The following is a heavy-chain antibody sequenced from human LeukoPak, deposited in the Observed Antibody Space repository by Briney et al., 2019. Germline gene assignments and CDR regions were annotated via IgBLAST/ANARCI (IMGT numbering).Heavy chain of an antibody. D-gene: IGHD1-26*01. V-gene: IGHV5-51*01. J-gene: IGHJ4*02. CDR1: GYSFTKSW. CDR3: ARAGSGGASSGSYYDY. Sequence: GESLKISCKGSGYSFTKSWIGWVRPMPAKGLAWMGIIYPCDSDTRYSPSFQGQVTISADKSITTAYLHWSSMKVSDTAMDYCARAGSGGASSGSYYDYWGQGTLVTVSS. CDR2: IYPCDSDT.